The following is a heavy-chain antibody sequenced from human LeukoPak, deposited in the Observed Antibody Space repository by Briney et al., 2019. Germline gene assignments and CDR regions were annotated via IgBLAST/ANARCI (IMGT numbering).Heavy chain of an antibody. CDR3: ANEISSSNY. J-gene: IGHJ4*02. D-gene: IGHD6-13*01. CDR1: GFTFSSYA. CDR2: ISVSGGST. Sequence: GGSLRLSCAASGFTFSSYAMSWVRQAPGKGLEWVLAISVSGGSTYYADSVKGRFTISRDNSRNTLYLQMNSLRAEDTAVYYCANEISSSNYWGQGTLVTVSS. V-gene: IGHV3-23*01.